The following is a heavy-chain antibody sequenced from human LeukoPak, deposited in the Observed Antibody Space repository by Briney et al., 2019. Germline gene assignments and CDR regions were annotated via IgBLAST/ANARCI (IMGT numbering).Heavy chain of an antibody. V-gene: IGHV3-48*03. Sequence: GGSLRLSCAASVFTFSLYAMNWVRQAPGKGLEWVSYISTSGSSIYYADSVQGRFTFSRDNAKNSLYLQMTSLRAEDTAVYYCARDAYYYGSSGPYWGQGTLVTVSS. CDR3: ARDAYYYGSSGPY. J-gene: IGHJ4*02. CDR2: ISTSGSSI. D-gene: IGHD3-22*01. CDR1: VFTFSLYA.